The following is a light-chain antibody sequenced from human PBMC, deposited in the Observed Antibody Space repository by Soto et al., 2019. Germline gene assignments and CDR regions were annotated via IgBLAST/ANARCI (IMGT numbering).Light chain of an antibody. CDR2: AAS. CDR3: QHSYSPPFT. V-gene: IGKV1-39*01. Sequence: DIQMTQSPSSLSASVGDRVTITCRSSQSISTYLNWYQVKPGKAPKLLIYAASSLQSGVPSRFSGSGSVTAFTLTISRLQPEDLATYFCQHSYSPPFTFGQGTKLEIK. J-gene: IGKJ2*01. CDR1: QSISTY.